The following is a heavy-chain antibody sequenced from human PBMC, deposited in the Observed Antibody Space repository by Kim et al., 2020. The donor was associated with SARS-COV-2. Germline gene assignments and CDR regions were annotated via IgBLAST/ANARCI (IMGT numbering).Heavy chain of an antibody. V-gene: IGHV5-51*01. D-gene: IGHD3-3*01. CDR1: GYSFTSYW. CDR2: IYPGDSDT. Sequence: GESLKISCKGSGYSFTSYWIGWVRQMPGKGLEWMGIIYPGDSDTRYSPSFQGQVTISADKSISTAYLQWSSLKASDTAMYYCARLFDITIFGGRNWFDPWGQGTLVTVSS. CDR3: ARLFDITIFGGRNWFDP. J-gene: IGHJ5*02.